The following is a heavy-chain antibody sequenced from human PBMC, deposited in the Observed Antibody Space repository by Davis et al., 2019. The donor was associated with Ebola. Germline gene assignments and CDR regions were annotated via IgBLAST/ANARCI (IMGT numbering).Heavy chain of an antibody. CDR2: MNPNSGNT. J-gene: IGHJ6*03. D-gene: IGHD4-23*01. CDR3: ARDSVVGSDGSRYYMDV. Sequence: ASVKVSCKASGGTFSSYAINWVRQATGQGLEWMGWMNPNSGNTGYAQKFQGRVTMTRNTSISPAYMELSSLRSDDTAVYYCARDSVVGSDGSRYYMDVWGKGTTVTVSS. V-gene: IGHV1-8*02. CDR1: GGTFSSYA.